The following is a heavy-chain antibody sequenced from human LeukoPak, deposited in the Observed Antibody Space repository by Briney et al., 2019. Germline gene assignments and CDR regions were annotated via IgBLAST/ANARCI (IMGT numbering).Heavy chain of an antibody. CDR2: ISSSSTYI. CDR1: GFTFSSYS. V-gene: IGHV3-21*01. J-gene: IGHJ3*02. Sequence: GGSLRLSCAASGFTFSSYSMNWVRQAPGQGLEWLSSISSSSTYIYYADSLKGRFTISRDIAKNSLYLQMNSLGADDTAVYYCARTYGDYKDDAFDIWGQGTMVTVSS. D-gene: IGHD4-17*01. CDR3: ARTYGDYKDDAFDI.